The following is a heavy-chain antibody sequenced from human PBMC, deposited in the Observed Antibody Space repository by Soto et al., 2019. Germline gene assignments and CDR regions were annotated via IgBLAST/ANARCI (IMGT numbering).Heavy chain of an antibody. CDR1: GDSVSTNDAT. CDR3: ARLIGNSWLDS. Sequence: QVQLQQSGPGLVKPSQTLSLTCAISGDSVSTNDATWDWIRQSPSRGLEWLGRTYYRSRWQTDSAVSVKSRISISPDTSNNQASPQLNSVPPDDTAVYYCARLIGNSWLDSWGQGTLVTVSS. J-gene: IGHJ5*01. D-gene: IGHD3-16*01. V-gene: IGHV6-1*01. CDR2: TYYRSRWQT.